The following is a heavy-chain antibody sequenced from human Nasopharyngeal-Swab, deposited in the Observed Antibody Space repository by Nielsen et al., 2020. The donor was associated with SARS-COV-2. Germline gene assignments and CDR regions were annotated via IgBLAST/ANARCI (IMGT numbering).Heavy chain of an antibody. D-gene: IGHD5-24*01. CDR3: ARVPRDHYYYGMDV. Sequence: RQAPGKGLEWIGSIYYSGSTYYNPSLKSRVTISVDTSKNQFSLKQSSVTAADTAVYYCARVPRDHYYYGMDVWGQGTTVTVSS. CDR2: IYYSGST. J-gene: IGHJ6*02. V-gene: IGHV4-39*07.